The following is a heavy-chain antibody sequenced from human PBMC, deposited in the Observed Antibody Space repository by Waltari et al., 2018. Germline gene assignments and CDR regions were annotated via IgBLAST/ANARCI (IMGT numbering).Heavy chain of an antibody. D-gene: IGHD1-1*01. CDR3: ATFGINWDISD. CDR1: GFPFSIYW. V-gene: IGHV3-74*01. CDR2: INTDGSIR. Sequence: EVHLVESGGGLVQPGGSLRLSCAASGFPFSIYWMHWVRQVPGEGLAWVAHINTDGSIRRYADSVKGRFTVSRDNAQNTMYLQMNSLRAEDTAVYYCATFGINWDISDWGQGTLVTVSS. J-gene: IGHJ4*02.